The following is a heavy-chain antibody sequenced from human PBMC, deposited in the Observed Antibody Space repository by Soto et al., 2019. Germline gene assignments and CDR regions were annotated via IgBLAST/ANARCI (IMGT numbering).Heavy chain of an antibody. CDR2: INARNGNT. D-gene: IGHD1-1*01. V-gene: IGHV1-3*01. CDR1: GYTFTRYA. Sequence: QVLLVQSGAEVTKPGASVKVSCKASGYTFTRYAMHWVRQAPGQGLEWMGWINARNGNTKYSQKFQDRVTITRAPSASTAYMELSSLRSEDTALYYCARDETCAWNDYLDFWGQGTLVTVSS. CDR3: ARDETCAWNDYLDF. J-gene: IGHJ4*02.